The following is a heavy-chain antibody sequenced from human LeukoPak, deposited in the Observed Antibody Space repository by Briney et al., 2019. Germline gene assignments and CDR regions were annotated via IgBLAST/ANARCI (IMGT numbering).Heavy chain of an antibody. CDR3: VKDLSGTWSFDY. D-gene: IGHD1-26*01. V-gene: IGHV3-64D*06. Sequence: GGSLRLSCSASGFPFNTHFMHWVRQTPGKALEYVSTISTNGETTFYADSVTGRFTISRDNSQNTLYPQMSSLRPDDTAVYYCVKDLSGTWSFDYWGQGTLVTVSS. J-gene: IGHJ4*02. CDR1: GFPFNTHF. CDR2: ISTNGETT.